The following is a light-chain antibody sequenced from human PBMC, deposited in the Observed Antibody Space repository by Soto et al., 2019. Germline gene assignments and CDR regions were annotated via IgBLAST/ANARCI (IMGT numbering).Light chain of an antibody. J-gene: IGLJ2*01. CDR1: SSDVGAYNY. V-gene: IGLV2-14*01. CDR3: SSYTTSATLV. Sequence: QSVLTQPASVSGSPGQSITISCTGTSSDVGAYNYVSWYQQHPDKAPKLIIFEVNNRPSGVSNRFSGSKSDNTASLTISGLQAEDEADYYCSSYTTSATLVFGGGTKLTVL. CDR2: EVN.